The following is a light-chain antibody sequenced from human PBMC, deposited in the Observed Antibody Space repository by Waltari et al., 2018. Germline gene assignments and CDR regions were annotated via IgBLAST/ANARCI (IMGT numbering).Light chain of an antibody. CDR3: QVYKRGGDHDYV. V-gene: IGLV3-21*03. CDR1: LGGKS. CDR2: DDS. Sequence: SYVLTQPPSVSVAPGKTATLTCGGTLGGKSVHWYQRTAGQAPALVVYDDSDRPSGLPERFSGSTSGSMATLTISGVEAGDEADYFCQVYKRGGDHDYVFGTGTKVTVL. J-gene: IGLJ1*01.